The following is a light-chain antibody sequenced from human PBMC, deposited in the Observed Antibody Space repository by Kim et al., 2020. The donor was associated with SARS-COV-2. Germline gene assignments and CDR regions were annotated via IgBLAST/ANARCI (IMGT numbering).Light chain of an antibody. CDR3: QQYTSYPLT. CDR1: QSIDTL. Sequence: GDSVTITCRASQSIDTLVASHQQKPGKAPTLLIYKASTLESGVPSRFSGCGSGTDFTLTISSLQPDDFATYYCQQYTSYPLTFGGGTKVDIK. CDR2: KAS. V-gene: IGKV1-5*03. J-gene: IGKJ4*01.